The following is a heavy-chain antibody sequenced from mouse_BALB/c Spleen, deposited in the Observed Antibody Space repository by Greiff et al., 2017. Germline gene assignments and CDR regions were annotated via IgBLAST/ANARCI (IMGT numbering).Heavy chain of an antibody. D-gene: IGHD2-4*01. J-gene: IGHJ3*01. Sequence: EVKLMESGGGLVQPGGSRKLSCAASGFTFSSFGMHWVRQAPEKGLEWVAYISSGSSTIYCADTVKGRFTISRDNPKNTLFLQMTSLRSEDTAMYYCARDYDYDPDRFAYWGQGTLVTVSA. CDR3: ARDYDYDPDRFAY. CDR2: ISSGSSTI. V-gene: IGHV5-17*02. CDR1: GFTFSSFG.